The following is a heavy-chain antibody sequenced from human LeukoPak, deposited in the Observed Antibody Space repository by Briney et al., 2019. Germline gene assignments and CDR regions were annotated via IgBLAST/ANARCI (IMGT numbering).Heavy chain of an antibody. CDR3: AREDPRTGYSSGWLRC. CDR2: IIQSGST. CDR1: GGSFSCYC. V-gene: IGHV4-34*12. Sequence: SQSLSPTCAVDGGSFSCYCSGWDSHPPRDWLGWMGSIIQSGSTNYHPSLKRRDTISVDTSKNQFSLKLSSVTAPDTAVYYCAREDPRTGYSSGWLRCWGQATLVTVSS. D-gene: IGHD6-19*01. J-gene: IGHJ4*02.